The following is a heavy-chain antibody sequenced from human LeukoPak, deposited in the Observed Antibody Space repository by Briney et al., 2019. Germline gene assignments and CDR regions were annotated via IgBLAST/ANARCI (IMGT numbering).Heavy chain of an antibody. CDR2: INTDGSST. J-gene: IGHJ3*02. CDR1: GFIFSSYW. CDR3: ARGEEYLGQGRPFDI. Sequence: GGPLRLSCAASGFIFSSYWMHWVRQAPGKGLVWVSRINTDGSSTIYADSAKGRFTISRDNAKNTLYLQTNSLRVEDTAVYYCARGEEYLGQGRPFDIWGQGTMVTVSS. V-gene: IGHV3-74*01. D-gene: IGHD3-16*01.